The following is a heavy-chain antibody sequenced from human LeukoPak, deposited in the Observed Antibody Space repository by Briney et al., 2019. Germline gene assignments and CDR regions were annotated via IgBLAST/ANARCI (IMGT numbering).Heavy chain of an antibody. V-gene: IGHV3-23*01. Sequence: GRSLRLSCAASGFTFSSYAMSWVRQAPGKGLEWVSAISGSGGSTYYADSVKGRFTISRDNSKNTLYLQMNSLRAEDTAVYYCAKDDYYDSSGYYSEGGYWGQGTLVTVSS. J-gene: IGHJ4*02. CDR3: AKDDYYDSSGYYSEGGY. CDR2: ISGSGGST. CDR1: GFTFSSYA. D-gene: IGHD3-22*01.